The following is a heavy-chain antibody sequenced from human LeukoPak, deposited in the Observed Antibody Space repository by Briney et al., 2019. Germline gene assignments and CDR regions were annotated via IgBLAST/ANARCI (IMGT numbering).Heavy chain of an antibody. D-gene: IGHD2-21*01. CDR3: AREVISPPSYFDY. CDR2: IHRDDKT. CDR1: GFTVSSSF. V-gene: IGHV3-53*01. Sequence: GGSLRLSCAASGFTVSSSFIYWVRRAPGKGLEWVSFIHRDDKTYYADSVKGRFTMSRDSSKNTLYLQMNSLGADGTAVYYCAREVISPPSYFDYWGQGILVTVSS. J-gene: IGHJ4*02.